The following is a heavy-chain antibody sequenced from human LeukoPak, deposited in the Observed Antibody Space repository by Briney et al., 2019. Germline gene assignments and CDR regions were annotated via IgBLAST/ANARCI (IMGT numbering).Heavy chain of an antibody. CDR3: AKGKGSGSDLFYNYYYMDV. Sequence: GGSLRLSCAVSGFAFGSEAMSWVRQSPARGLEWVASISPGGGTTYYADYVEGRFTISRDNSKNSLFVQMNSLRAEDTAVYYCAKGKGSGSDLFYNYYYMDVWGKGTTVTVSS. CDR2: ISPGGGTT. J-gene: IGHJ6*03. D-gene: IGHD1-26*01. V-gene: IGHV3-23*01. CDR1: GFAFGSEA.